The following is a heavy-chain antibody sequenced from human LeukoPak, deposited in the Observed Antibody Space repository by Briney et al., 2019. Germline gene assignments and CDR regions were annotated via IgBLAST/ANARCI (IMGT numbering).Heavy chain of an antibody. J-gene: IGHJ6*03. Sequence: ASVKVSCKASGGTFSSYAISWVRQAPGQGLEWMGGIIPIFGTANYAQKFQGRATITADKSTSTAYMELSSLRSEDTAVYYCAGVEAARLPLYYYYYYMDVWGKGTTVTVSS. V-gene: IGHV1-69*06. CDR3: AGVEAARLPLYYYYYYMDV. CDR1: GGTFSSYA. D-gene: IGHD6-6*01. CDR2: IIPIFGTA.